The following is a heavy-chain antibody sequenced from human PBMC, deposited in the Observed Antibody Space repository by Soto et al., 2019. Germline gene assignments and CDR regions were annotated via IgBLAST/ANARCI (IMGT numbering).Heavy chain of an antibody. D-gene: IGHD6-19*01. CDR1: GYTFTSYG. CDR3: ATFSSGGYYGFFAF. V-gene: IGHV1-18*01. J-gene: IGHJ4*02. Sequence: ASVKVSCKASGYTFTSYGISWVRQAPGQGLEWMGWISAYNGNTNYAQKLQGRVTMTTDTSTSTAYMELRSLRSDDTAVYYCATFSSGGYYGFFAFLGQGTLVTVSS. CDR2: ISAYNGNT.